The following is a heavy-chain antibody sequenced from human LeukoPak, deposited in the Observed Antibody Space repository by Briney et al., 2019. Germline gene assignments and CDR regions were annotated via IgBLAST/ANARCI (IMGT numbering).Heavy chain of an antibody. D-gene: IGHD3-16*02. Sequence: EASVKVSCKASGYTFTTYAMNWVRQAPGQGLEWMGWINTNTGNPAYAQGFTGRFVFSLDTSVSTAYLQISSLKAEDTAVYYCARAYQPLGGLSFPDSWGQGTLVTVSS. CDR2: INTNTGNP. J-gene: IGHJ5*01. CDR3: ARAYQPLGGLSFPDS. V-gene: IGHV7-4-1*02. CDR1: GYTFTTYA.